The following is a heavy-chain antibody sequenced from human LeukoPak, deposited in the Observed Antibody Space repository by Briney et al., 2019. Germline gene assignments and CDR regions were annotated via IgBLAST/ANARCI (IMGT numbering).Heavy chain of an antibody. V-gene: IGHV1-18*01. CDR3: ARDDSRPAANWFDP. D-gene: IGHD2-2*01. CDR2: ISAYNGNT. J-gene: IGHJ5*02. Sequence: GASVKVSWKASGYTFTSYGISWVRQAPGQGLEWMGWISAYNGNTNYAQKLQGRVTMTTDTSTSTAYMELRSLRSDDTAVYYCARDDSRPAANWFDPWGQGTLVTVSS. CDR1: GYTFTSYG.